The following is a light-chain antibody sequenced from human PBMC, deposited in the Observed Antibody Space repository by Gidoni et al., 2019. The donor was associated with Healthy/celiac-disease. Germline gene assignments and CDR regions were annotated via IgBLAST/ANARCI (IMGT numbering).Light chain of an antibody. CDR2: KAS. CDR3: QQYNSYSTWT. Sequence: DIQMTQSPSTLSASVGDRVTITCRASHSISSWLAWYQQKPGKAPKLLIDKASSLESGVPSRFSGSGSGTEFTLTISSLQPDDFATYYCQQYNSYSTWTFGQGTKVEIK. J-gene: IGKJ1*01. V-gene: IGKV1-5*03. CDR1: HSISSW.